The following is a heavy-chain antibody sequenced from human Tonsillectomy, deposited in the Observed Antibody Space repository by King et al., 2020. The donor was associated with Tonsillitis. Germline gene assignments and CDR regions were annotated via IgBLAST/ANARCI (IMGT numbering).Heavy chain of an antibody. Sequence: QLVQSGAEVKKPGASVKVSCKASGYTFTSYGISWVRQAPGQGLEWMGWISAYNGNTNYAQKLQGRVTMTTDTSTSTAYMELRGLRSDDTAVYYCASVPEKYYYGSASYYNMKSWFDPWGQGTLVTVSS. V-gene: IGHV1-18*01. J-gene: IGHJ5*02. CDR2: ISAYNGNT. D-gene: IGHD3-10*01. CDR1: GYTFTSYG. CDR3: ASVPEKYYYGSASYYNMKSWFDP.